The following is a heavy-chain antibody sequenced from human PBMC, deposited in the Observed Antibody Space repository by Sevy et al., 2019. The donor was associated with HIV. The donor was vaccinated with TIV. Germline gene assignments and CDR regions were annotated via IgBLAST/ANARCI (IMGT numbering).Heavy chain of an antibody. CDR1: GYTFASEG. D-gene: IGHD3-10*01. J-gene: IGHJ4*02. CDR2: ISAYNGNA. V-gene: IGHV1-18*01. Sequence: ASVKVSCKASGYTFASEGISWVRQTPGQGLEWMGWISAYNGNANSAQKLQGRVTMTTDTSTSTAYMELSSLRSDDTAIYYGARVPTYYYGSATYFESWGQGTLVTVSS. CDR3: ARVPTYYYGSATYFES.